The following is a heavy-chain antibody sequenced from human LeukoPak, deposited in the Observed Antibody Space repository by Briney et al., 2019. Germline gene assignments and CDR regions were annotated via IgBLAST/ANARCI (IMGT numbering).Heavy chain of an antibody. D-gene: IGHD6-19*01. CDR1: GFTFSSYG. J-gene: IGHJ4*02. Sequence: GGSLRLSCAASGFTFSSYGMSWVRQAPGKGLEWVSAISGSGGTTYYTDSVKGRFTISRDNSKNTLYLQINSLRAEDTAVYYCAKDHLPGIVVADRDYWGQGTLVTVSS. CDR2: ISGSGGTT. CDR3: AKDHLPGIVVADRDY. V-gene: IGHV3-23*01.